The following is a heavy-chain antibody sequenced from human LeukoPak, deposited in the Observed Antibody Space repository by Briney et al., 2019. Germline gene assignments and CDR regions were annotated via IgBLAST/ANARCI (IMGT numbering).Heavy chain of an antibody. CDR1: GFTFSSYG. CDR3: AKDVLLWFGEFKTYGMDV. Sequence: PGQSLRLSCAASGFTFSSYGMHWVRQAPGKALEWVAVISYDGSNKYYADYVKGLFTISRDNSKNTLYLQMNSLRAEDTAVYYCAKDVLLWFGEFKTYGMDVWGQGTTVTVSS. V-gene: IGHV3-30*18. D-gene: IGHD3-10*01. J-gene: IGHJ6*02. CDR2: ISYDGSNK.